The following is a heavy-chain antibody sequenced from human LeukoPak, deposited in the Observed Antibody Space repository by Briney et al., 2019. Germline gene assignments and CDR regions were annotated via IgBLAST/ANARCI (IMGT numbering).Heavy chain of an antibody. Sequence: GGSLRLSCAASGFTFSSYSMNWVRPAPGKGPEWVSYISSSSTIYDADSVKGRFTISRDNAKNSLYLQMNSLRAEDTAVYYCARVPSSSSWLDYFDYWGQGTLVTVSS. CDR1: GFTFSSYS. CDR3: ARVPSSSSWLDYFDY. V-gene: IGHV3-48*04. D-gene: IGHD6-13*01. J-gene: IGHJ4*02. CDR2: ISSSSTI.